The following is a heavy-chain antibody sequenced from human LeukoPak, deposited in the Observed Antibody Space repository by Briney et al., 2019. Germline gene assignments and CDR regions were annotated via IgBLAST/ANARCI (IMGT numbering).Heavy chain of an antibody. CDR3: ARHTLLWSGFNWFDP. CDR2: IYYSGST. V-gene: IGHV4-59*08. D-gene: IGHD3-3*01. J-gene: IGHJ5*02. Sequence: SETLSLTCTVSGGSISSYYWSWIRQSPGKGLEWIGYIYYSGSTNYNPSLKSRVTISVDTSKNQFSLKLSSVTAADTAVYYCARHTLLWSGFNWFDPWGQGTLVTVSS. CDR1: GGSISSYY.